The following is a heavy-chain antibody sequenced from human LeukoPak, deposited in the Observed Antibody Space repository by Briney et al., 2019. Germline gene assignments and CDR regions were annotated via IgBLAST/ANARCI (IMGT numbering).Heavy chain of an antibody. Sequence: SETLPLTCAVYGGSFSGYYWSWIRQPPGKGLEWIGEINHSGSTNYNPSLKSRVTTSVDTSKNQFSLKLSSVTAADTAVYYCARRNYGFVSAGRIRYYMDVWGKGTTVTISS. CDR2: INHSGST. J-gene: IGHJ6*03. CDR1: GGSFSGYY. V-gene: IGHV4-34*01. CDR3: ARRNYGFVSAGRIRYYMDV. D-gene: IGHD6-19*01.